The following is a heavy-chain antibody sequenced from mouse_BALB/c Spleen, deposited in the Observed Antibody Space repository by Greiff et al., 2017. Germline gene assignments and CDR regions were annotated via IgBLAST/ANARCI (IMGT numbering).Heavy chain of an antibody. Sequence: VHLVESGGGLVQPGGSRKLSCAASGFTFSSFGMHWVRQAPEKGLEWVAYISSGSSTIYYADTVKGRFTISRDNPKNTLFLQMTSLRSEDTAMYYCARGATVDYWGQGTTLTVSS. CDR3: ARGATVDY. CDR1: GFTFSSFG. D-gene: IGHD3-1*01. J-gene: IGHJ2*01. CDR2: ISSGSSTI. V-gene: IGHV5-17*02.